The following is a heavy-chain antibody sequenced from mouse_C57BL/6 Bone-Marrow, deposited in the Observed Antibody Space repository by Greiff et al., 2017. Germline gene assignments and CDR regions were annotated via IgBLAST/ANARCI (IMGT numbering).Heavy chain of an antibody. CDR1: GYTFTSYW. V-gene: IGHV1-52*01. Sequence: VQLQQPGAELVRPGSSVKLSCKASGYTFTSYWMHWVKQRPIQGLEWIGNIDPSDSETHYTPKFKDKATLTVDKSSSTAYMQLSSLTSEDSAVDYCARRHSGCSSIDYWGQGTTLTVSS. J-gene: IGHJ2*01. CDR3: ARRHSGCSSIDY. CDR2: IDPSDSET. D-gene: IGHD1-3*01.